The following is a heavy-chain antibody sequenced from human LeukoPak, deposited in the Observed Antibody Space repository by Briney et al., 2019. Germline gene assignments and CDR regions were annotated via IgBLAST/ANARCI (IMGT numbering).Heavy chain of an antibody. D-gene: IGHD3-22*01. V-gene: IGHV4-34*01. J-gene: IGHJ3*02. CDR2: INHSGST. CDR3: ARVQGITMIVVVPGAFDI. Sequence: KSSETLSLTCAVYGGSFSGYYWSWIRQPPGEGLEWIGEINHSGSTNYNPSLKSRVTISVDTSKNQFSLKLSSVTAADTAVYYCARVQGITMIVVVPGAFDIWGQGTMVTVSS. CDR1: GGSFSGYY.